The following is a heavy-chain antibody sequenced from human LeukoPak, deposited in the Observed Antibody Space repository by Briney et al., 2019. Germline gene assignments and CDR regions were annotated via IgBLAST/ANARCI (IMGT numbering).Heavy chain of an antibody. CDR2: IYYSGST. D-gene: IGHD4-17*01. V-gene: IGHV4-39*01. J-gene: IGHJ4*02. Sequence: SETLSLTCTVSGGSISSSSYYWGWIRQPPGKGLEWIGNIYYSGSTYYNPSLKSRVTISVDTSKNQFSLKLTSVTAADTAVYYCARHVGTTGFDYWGQGTLVTVSS. CDR1: GGSISSSSYY. CDR3: ARHVGTTGFDY.